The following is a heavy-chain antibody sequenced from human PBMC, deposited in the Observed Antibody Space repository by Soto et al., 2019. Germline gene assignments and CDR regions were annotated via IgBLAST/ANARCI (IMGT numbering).Heavy chain of an antibody. CDR3: ARSDGRY. Sequence: SETLSLTCTVSGGSISSSSYYWSWIRQPPGKGLEWIGYIYYSGSTNYNPSLKSRVTISVDTSKNQFSLKLSSVTAADTAVYYCARSDGRYWGQGTLVTAPQ. J-gene: IGHJ4*02. CDR1: GGSISSSSYY. CDR2: IYYSGST. V-gene: IGHV4-61*01.